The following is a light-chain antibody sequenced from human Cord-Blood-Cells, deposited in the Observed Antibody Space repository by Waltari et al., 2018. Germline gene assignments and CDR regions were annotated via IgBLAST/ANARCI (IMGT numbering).Light chain of an antibody. CDR2: DVS. J-gene: IGLJ3*02. CDR3: SSYTSSSTWV. CDR1: SSDVGGYNY. V-gene: IGLV2-14*03. Sequence: QSALTQPASVYGSPGQSITISCTGTSSDVGGYNYVSWYQQLPGKAPKLMIYDVSNRPSGVSNRFSGSKSGNTASLTISGLQAEDEADYYCSSYTSSSTWVFGGGTKLTVL.